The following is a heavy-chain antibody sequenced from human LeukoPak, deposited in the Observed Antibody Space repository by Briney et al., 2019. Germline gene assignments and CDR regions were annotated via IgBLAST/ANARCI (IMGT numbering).Heavy chain of an antibody. Sequence: PGMSLSLSCAASGFTFSSYGMHWVRQAPGKGLEWVALIWYDGSDKYYTDSVKGRFTISRDNSKNTLYLQMNSLRAEDTAVYYCVRGVTTLVDYWGQGTLVTVSS. J-gene: IGHJ4*02. V-gene: IGHV3-33*01. CDR3: VRGVTTLVDY. D-gene: IGHD1-26*01. CDR2: IWYDGSDK. CDR1: GFTFSSYG.